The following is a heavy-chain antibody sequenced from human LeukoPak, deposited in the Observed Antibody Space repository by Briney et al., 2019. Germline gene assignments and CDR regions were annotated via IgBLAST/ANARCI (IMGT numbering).Heavy chain of an antibody. CDR3: ASVDFDNNAHYHYYLPN. CDR2: IKQDGSQK. D-gene: IGHD2/OR15-2a*01. CDR1: GCKLKRFS. V-gene: IGHV3-7*01. J-gene: IGHJ4*02. Sequence: GGSLRLSCAACGCKLKRFSMSWVRQTPGKGVEGVANIKQDGSQKEYADSVKGRFSISRDNANNCLDLQMNSLRAEDTGVYYCASVDFDNNAHYHYYLPNWGQGTRVTVSS.